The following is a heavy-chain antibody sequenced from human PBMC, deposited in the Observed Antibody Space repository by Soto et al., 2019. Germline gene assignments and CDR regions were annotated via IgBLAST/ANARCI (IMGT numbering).Heavy chain of an antibody. J-gene: IGHJ6*02. CDR2: IYYSGST. CDR3: ARDFTVTSRSGYYYGMDV. D-gene: IGHD4-4*01. Sequence: QVQLQESGPGLVKHSQTLSLTCTVSGGSISSGGSYWSWIRQHPGKGLEWIGYIYYSGSTYYNPSLQSRVTISVDTSKNQFSLKLSSVTAADTAVYYCARDFTVTSRSGYYYGMDVWGQGTTVTVSS. V-gene: IGHV4-31*03. CDR1: GGSISSGGSY.